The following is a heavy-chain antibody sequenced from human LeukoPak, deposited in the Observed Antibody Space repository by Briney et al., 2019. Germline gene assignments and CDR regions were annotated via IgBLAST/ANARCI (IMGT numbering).Heavy chain of an antibody. CDR3: ARDSGTTGEVKFDP. CDR2: IYYSGST. Sequence: PSETLSLTCTVPAGSIAMYYWSWIRQPPGKGLEWIGSIYYSGSTYYNPSLKSRVTISVDTSKNQFSLKLSSVTAADTALYYCARDSGTTGEVKFDPWGQGTLVTVSS. D-gene: IGHD3-10*01. J-gene: IGHJ5*02. CDR1: AGSIAMYY. V-gene: IGHV4-39*07.